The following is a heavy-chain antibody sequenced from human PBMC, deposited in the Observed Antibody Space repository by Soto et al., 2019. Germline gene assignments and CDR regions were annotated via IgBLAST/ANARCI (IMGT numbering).Heavy chain of an antibody. Sequence: QVQLVQSGAEVKKPGASVKVSCKASGYTFTSYDINWVRQATGQGLEWMGWMNPNSGNTGYAQKYQGSVTKNRNTSISKAYMDLRSLRSEDTAVYYCAKVTCWGVGWGKGNTVTVSS. V-gene: IGHV1-8*01. CDR2: MNPNSGNT. D-gene: IGHD3-16*01. J-gene: IGHJ6*04. CDR3: AKVTCWGVG. CDR1: GYTFTSYD.